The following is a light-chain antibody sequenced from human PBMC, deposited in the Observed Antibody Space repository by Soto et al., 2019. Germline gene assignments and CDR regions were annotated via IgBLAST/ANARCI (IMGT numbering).Light chain of an antibody. CDR3: QHYTNWPPIT. V-gene: IGKV3-15*01. CDR1: QSIGSN. J-gene: IGKJ5*01. Sequence: ILMTQSPVTLSVSPGESATLSCRASQSIGSNLAWYQQKPGQAPRLLIYAASTRVTGLPGRFSGRGSGTEFTLTISGLQSEDFAIYYCQHYTNWPPITFGQGTRLEIK. CDR2: AAS.